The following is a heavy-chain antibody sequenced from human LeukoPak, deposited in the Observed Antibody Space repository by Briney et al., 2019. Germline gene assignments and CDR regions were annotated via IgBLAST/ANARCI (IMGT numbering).Heavy chain of an antibody. CDR2: ISAYNGNT. D-gene: IGHD6-13*01. CDR1: GYTFTSYG. CDR3: ARDLSIAAAGTYGY. Sequence: GASVKVSCTASGYTFTSYGSSWIRQAPGQGLEWMGWISAYNGNTKYAQKLQGRVTMTTDTSTSTAYMELRSLRSDDAAVYYCARDLSIAAAGTYGYWGQGTLVTVSS. J-gene: IGHJ4*02. V-gene: IGHV1-18*01.